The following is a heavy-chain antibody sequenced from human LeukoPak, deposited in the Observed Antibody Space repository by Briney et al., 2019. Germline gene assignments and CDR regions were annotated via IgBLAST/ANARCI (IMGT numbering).Heavy chain of an antibody. J-gene: IGHJ4*02. Sequence: RGSLRLSCAASGFTFSNTWMNWVRPAPGKGLEWVGRIKRIIDGGTTDYAAPVKGRFTVSRDDSINTLYLQMSSLKTEDTAVYYCAAQGGSGDLRYWGQGTLVTVSS. CDR1: GFTFSNTW. CDR2: IKRIIDGGTT. D-gene: IGHD4-17*01. CDR3: AAQGGSGDLRY. V-gene: IGHV3-15*01.